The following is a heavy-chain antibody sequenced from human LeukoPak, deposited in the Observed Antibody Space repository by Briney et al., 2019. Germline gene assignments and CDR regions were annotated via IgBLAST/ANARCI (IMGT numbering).Heavy chain of an antibody. D-gene: IGHD6-19*01. CDR2: IGYDGSNK. CDR1: GFTFSSYG. J-gene: IGHJ4*02. Sequence: GRSLRLSCAASGFTFSSYGMHWVRQAPGKGLEWVAVIGYDGSNKYYADSVKGRFTISRDNSKSIAYLQMNSLKTEDTAVYYFTRDFQWTFDFWGQGTLVSVSS. CDR3: TRDFQWTFDF. V-gene: IGHV3-33*01.